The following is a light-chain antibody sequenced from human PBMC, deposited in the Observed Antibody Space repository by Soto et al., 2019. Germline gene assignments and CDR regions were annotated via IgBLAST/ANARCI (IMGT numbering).Light chain of an antibody. CDR3: QQYNSYST. CDR1: QSISSW. CDR2: KAS. J-gene: IGKJ1*01. V-gene: IGKV1-5*03. Sequence: DIQMTQSPSTLSASVGDRVTITCRASQSISSWLVWYQQKPGKAPKLLIYKASSLQSGVPSRFSGSGSGTQFTLTISSLQPDDFATYYFQQYNSYSTFGQGTKVEIK.